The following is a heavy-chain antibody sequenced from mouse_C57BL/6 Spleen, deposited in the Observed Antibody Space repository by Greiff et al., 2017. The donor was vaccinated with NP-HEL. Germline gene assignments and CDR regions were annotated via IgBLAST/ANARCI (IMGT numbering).Heavy chain of an antibody. J-gene: IGHJ3*01. CDR2: INPSTGGT. V-gene: IGHV1-42*01. Sequence: VQLQQSGPELVKPGASVKISCKASGYSFTGYYMNWVKQSPEKSLEWIGEINPSTGGTTYNQTFKAKATLTVDKSSSTAYIQLKSLTSEDSAVYYCARPSYEYVAYWGQGTLVTVSA. CDR3: ARPSYEYVAY. CDR1: GYSFTGYY. D-gene: IGHD2-4*01.